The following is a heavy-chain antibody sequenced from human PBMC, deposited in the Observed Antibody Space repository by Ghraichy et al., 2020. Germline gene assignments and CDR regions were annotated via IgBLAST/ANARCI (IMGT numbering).Heavy chain of an antibody. J-gene: IGHJ3*02. D-gene: IGHD5-12*01. V-gene: IGHV4-30-4*01. CDR2: IYYSGST. Sequence: SETLSLTCTVSGGSISSGDYYWSWIRQPPGKGLEWIGYIYYSGSTYYNPSLKSRVTISVDTSKNQFSLKLNSVTAADTAVYYCARAGYSGYDLFNGFDIWGQGTMVTVSS. CDR1: GGSISSGDYY. CDR3: ARAGYSGYDLFNGFDI.